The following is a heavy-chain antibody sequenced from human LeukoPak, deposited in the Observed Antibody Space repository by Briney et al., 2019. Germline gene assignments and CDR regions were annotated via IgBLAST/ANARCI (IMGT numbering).Heavy chain of an antibody. CDR3: ARVASRRYCSGGSCYQFDY. V-gene: IGHV1-69*13. Sequence: SVKVSCKASGGTFSSYAISWVRQAPGQGLEWVGGIIPIFGTANYARKFQGRVTITADESTSTAYMELSSLRSEDTAVYYCARVASRRYCSGGSCYQFDYWGQGTLVTVSS. CDR2: IIPIFGTA. CDR1: GGTFSSYA. D-gene: IGHD2-15*01. J-gene: IGHJ4*02.